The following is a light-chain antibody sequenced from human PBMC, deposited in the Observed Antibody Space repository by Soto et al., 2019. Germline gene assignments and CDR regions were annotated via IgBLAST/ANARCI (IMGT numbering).Light chain of an antibody. CDR1: QSVSSSY. CDR2: NAS. Sequence: EIVLTQSPGTLSLSPGERATLSCRASQSVSSSYLARYQQKPGQAPRLLIYNASNRATGIPDRFRGSGSGTDFTLTISRLEPEDFAVYYCQQYGSSPRTFGQGTKVEIK. J-gene: IGKJ1*01. V-gene: IGKV3-20*01. CDR3: QQYGSSPRT.